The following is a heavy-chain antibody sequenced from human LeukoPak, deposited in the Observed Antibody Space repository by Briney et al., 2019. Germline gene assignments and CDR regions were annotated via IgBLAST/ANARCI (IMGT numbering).Heavy chain of an antibody. CDR2: IDPSGGST. CDR3: ARDMYYGSGSYYRRYNWFDP. CDR1: GYTFTSYY. V-gene: IGHV1-46*01. Sequence: ASVKVSCKASGYTFTSYYMHWVRQAPGQGLEWMGLIDPSGGSTSYAQKFQGRVTMTRDTSTSTVYMELRSLRSGDTAVYYCARDMYYGSGSYYRRYNWFDPWGQGTLVTVSS. J-gene: IGHJ5*02. D-gene: IGHD3-10*01.